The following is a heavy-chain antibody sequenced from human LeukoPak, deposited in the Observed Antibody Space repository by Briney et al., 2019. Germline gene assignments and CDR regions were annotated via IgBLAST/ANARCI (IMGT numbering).Heavy chain of an antibody. CDR1: GYTFTNNA. CDR2: INTNTGNP. D-gene: IGHD5-18*01. J-gene: IGHJ4*02. Sequence: GASVKVSCKTSGYTFTNNAINWVRQAPGQGLEWMGWINTNTGNPSYAQGFFTGRYVFSLDTSASTAYLQINGLEADDTAVYYCGRDPKLGIRGYTYGYIDHWGQGTLLTVAS. V-gene: IGHV7-4-1*02. CDR3: GRDPKLGIRGYTYGYIDH.